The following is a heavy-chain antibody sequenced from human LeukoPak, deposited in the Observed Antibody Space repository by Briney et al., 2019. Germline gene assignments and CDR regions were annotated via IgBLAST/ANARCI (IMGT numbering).Heavy chain of an antibody. CDR1: GFTFSSYA. Sequence: GGSLRLSCAASGFTFSSYAMHWVRQAPGKGLEWVAVISYDGSNKYYADSVKGRFTISRDNSKNTLYLQMNSLRAEDTAVYYCARDRLEMATIFDYWGQGTLVTVSS. CDR2: ISYDGSNK. D-gene: IGHD5-24*01. V-gene: IGHV3-30*04. CDR3: ARDRLEMATIFDY. J-gene: IGHJ4*02.